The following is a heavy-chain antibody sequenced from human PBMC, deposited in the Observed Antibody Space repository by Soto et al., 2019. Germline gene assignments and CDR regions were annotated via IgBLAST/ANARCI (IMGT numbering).Heavy chain of an antibody. J-gene: IGHJ5*02. CDR2: ISDDGSYQ. Sequence: GGSLRLSCAASGIIFRNYGMHWVRQAPGMGLEWVAVISDDGSYQYYADSVRGRFTVSRDNSKNTLYLQMSSLRTEDTAVYYCAKAGGRRWTPFDPWGQGTLVTVSS. D-gene: IGHD1-26*01. CDR3: AKAGGRRWTPFDP. CDR1: GIIFRNYG. V-gene: IGHV3-30*18.